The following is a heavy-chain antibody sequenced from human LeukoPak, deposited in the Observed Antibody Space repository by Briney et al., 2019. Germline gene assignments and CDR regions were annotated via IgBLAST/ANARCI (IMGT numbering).Heavy chain of an antibody. Sequence: GGSLRLSCAASGFTVSSNYMSWVRQAPGKGLEWVSIIYSGGSTFYADSVKGRFTISRDNSKNTLYLQMNSLRAEDTAVYYCARDRYYYDSVGYYTLDYWGQGTLVTVSS. V-gene: IGHV3-53*01. D-gene: IGHD3-22*01. CDR3: ARDRYYYDSVGYYTLDY. J-gene: IGHJ4*02. CDR1: GFTVSSNY. CDR2: IYSGGST.